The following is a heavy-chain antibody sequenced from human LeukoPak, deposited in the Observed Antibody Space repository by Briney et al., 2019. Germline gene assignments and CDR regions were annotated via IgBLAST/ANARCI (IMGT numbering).Heavy chain of an antibody. Sequence: GGSLRLSCAASGFTFSTYTMNWVRQAPGKGLEWVSSISRSSSYIYYADAVKGRFTISRDNAKNSLYLQMNSLRVEDTAVYYCARGGLGITIFGVVIREDYYYYYMDVWGKGTTVTVSS. CDR3: ARGGLGITIFGVVIREDYYYYYMDV. CDR2: ISRSSSYI. CDR1: GFTFSTYT. V-gene: IGHV3-21*01. D-gene: IGHD3-3*01. J-gene: IGHJ6*03.